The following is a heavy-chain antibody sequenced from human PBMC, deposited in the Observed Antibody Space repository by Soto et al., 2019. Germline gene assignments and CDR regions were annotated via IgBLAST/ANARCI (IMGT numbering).Heavy chain of an antibody. D-gene: IGHD2-21*01. V-gene: IGHV3-23*01. CDR3: AKVLAYCGGDCYEDAFDI. J-gene: IGHJ3*02. Sequence: GGSLRLSCAASGFTFSSYAMSWVRQAPGKGLEWVSAISGSGGSTYYADSVKGRFTISRDNSKNTLYLQMNSLRAEDTAVYYCAKVLAYCGGDCYEDAFDIWGQGTMVTVSS. CDR1: GFTFSSYA. CDR2: ISGSGGST.